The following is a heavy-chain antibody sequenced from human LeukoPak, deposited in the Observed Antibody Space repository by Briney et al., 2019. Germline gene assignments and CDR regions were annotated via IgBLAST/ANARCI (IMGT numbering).Heavy chain of an antibody. D-gene: IGHD5-24*01. CDR1: GFTFSSYA. Sequence: PGRSLRLSCAASGFTFSSYAMHWVRQAPGKGLGWVAVISYDGSNKYYADSVKGRFTISRDNSKNTLYLQMNSLRAEDTAVYYCAGRGGRWLQPAVELNIDYWGQGTLVTVSS. CDR2: ISYDGSNK. J-gene: IGHJ4*02. CDR3: AGRGGRWLQPAVELNIDY. V-gene: IGHV3-30*04.